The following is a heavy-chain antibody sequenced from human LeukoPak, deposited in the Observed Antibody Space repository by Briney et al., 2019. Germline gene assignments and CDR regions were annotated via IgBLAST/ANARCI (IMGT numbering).Heavy chain of an antibody. J-gene: IGHJ3*02. Sequence: SETLSLTCTVSGGSISSSSYYWGWIRQPPGKGLEWIRSIYYSGSTYYNPSLKSRLPISVDTSTNHFSLKLSSVTAADTAVYYCARQPRQGIVEDAFDIWGQGTMVTVSS. CDR3: ARQPRQGIVEDAFDI. V-gene: IGHV4-39*01. D-gene: IGHD3-16*02. CDR1: GGSISSSSYY. CDR2: IYYSGST.